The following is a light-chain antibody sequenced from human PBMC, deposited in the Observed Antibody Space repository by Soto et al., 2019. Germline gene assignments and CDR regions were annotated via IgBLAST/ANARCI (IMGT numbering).Light chain of an antibody. CDR3: FLSERGARWV. CDR2: DTS. Sequence: QAVVTQEPSLTVSPGGTVTLTCGSSTGAVTSGHYPYWYQQKPGQAPRTLIYDTSNKHSWTPARFSGSLLGGKAPLTLSGAEAEGEAEYYRFLSERGARWVFGGGTKVPVL. V-gene: IGLV7-46*01. CDR1: TGAVTSGHY. J-gene: IGLJ2*01.